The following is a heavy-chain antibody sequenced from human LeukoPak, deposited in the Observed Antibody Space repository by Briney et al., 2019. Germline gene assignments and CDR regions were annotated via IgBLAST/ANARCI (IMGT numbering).Heavy chain of an antibody. Sequence: GGSLRLSCAASGFPFSSYTMHWVRQAPGKGLEYVSAIISNGGATYYANSVKGRFTISRDNAKNSLYLQMNSLRAEDTALYYCARGRFGSGWSFDYWGQGTLVTVSS. CDR1: GFPFSSYT. D-gene: IGHD6-19*01. CDR2: IISNGGAT. V-gene: IGHV3-64*01. J-gene: IGHJ4*02. CDR3: ARGRFGSGWSFDY.